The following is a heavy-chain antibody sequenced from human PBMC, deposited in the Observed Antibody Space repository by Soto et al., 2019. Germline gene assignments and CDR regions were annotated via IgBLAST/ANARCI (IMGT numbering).Heavy chain of an antibody. J-gene: IGHJ6*02. CDR1: GDSVSSNSAA. D-gene: IGHD5-18*01. V-gene: IGHV6-1*01. CDR3: ARTRVYDSYNYYGMAV. CDR2: TYYRSKWYN. Sequence: PSQTLSLTCAISGDSVSSNSAAWNWIRQSPSRGLEWLGRTYYRSKWYNDYAVSVKSRITIKPDTSKNQFSLQLNSVTPEDTAVYYCARTRVYDSYNYYGMAVWGQGTTVTVSS.